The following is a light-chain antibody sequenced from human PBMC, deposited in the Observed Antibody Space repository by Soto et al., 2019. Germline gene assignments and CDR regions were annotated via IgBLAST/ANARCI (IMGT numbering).Light chain of an antibody. J-gene: IGLJ1*01. CDR3: SSYTKISTHEDV. CDR2: DVS. V-gene: IGLV2-14*03. Sequence: QSVLTQPASVSGSPGQSITISCTGTSSDVGRYNYVSWYRHHPGKAPQLMIYDVSARPSGVSNRFSGSKSGNTASLTISGLQAEDEGDYYCSSYTKISTHEDVFGSGTKVTVL. CDR1: SSDVGRYNY.